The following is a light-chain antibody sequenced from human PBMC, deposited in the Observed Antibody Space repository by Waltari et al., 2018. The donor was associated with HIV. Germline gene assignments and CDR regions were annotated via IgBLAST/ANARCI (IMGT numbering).Light chain of an antibody. CDR3: SSTTLSGTPSYV. CDR1: DSSLVNFDS. V-gene: IGLV2-14*01. Sequence: QSVLTQPASVSGSPGQSISISCTAPDSSLVNFDSISRSQQHLGQAPKLTMNGVTVRPSGVFYRFSGPKSDNTASLTISGLQTADEADYYCSSTTLSGTPSYVFGPGTRVTV. CDR2: GVT. J-gene: IGLJ1*01.